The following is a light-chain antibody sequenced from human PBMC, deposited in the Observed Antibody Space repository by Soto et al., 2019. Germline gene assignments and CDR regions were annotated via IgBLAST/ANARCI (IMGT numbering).Light chain of an antibody. J-gene: IGLJ1*01. Sequence: QSVLTQPASVSGSPGQSITISCTGTSSDVGGYNYVSWYQQHPGKAPKLMIYEASNRPSGVSNRFSGSKSGNTASLTISGLQAEDEADYYCSADTSSSPEVFGTGTKVTVL. V-gene: IGLV2-14*01. CDR1: SSDVGGYNY. CDR3: SADTSSSPEV. CDR2: EAS.